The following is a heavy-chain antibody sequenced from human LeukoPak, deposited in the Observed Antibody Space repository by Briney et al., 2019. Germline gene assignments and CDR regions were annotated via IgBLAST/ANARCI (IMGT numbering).Heavy chain of an antibody. D-gene: IGHD6-19*01. V-gene: IGHV4-61*01. J-gene: IGHJ4*02. CDR1: GGSVSSGSDY. CDR3: ASMLYSSGWYYFDY. CDR2: IYYIGST. Sequence: PSETLSLTCTVSGGSVSSGSDYWSWIRQPPGKGLEGIGNIYYIGSTNYNPSLKSRVTISVDTSKNQFSLKLSSVTAADTAVYYCASMLYSSGWYYFDYWGQGTLVTVSS.